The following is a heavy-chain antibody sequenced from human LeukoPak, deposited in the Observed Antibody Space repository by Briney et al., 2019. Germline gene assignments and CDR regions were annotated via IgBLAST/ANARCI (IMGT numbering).Heavy chain of an antibody. D-gene: IGHD4-17*01. CDR2: IYHSGST. Sequence: SETLSLTCAVSGGSISSSNWWSWVRQPPGKGLEWIGEIYHSGSTNYNPSLKSRVTISVDKSKNQFSLKLSSVTAADTAVYYCARFLTTVTTPRFDYWGQGTLVTVSS. J-gene: IGHJ4*02. CDR1: GGSISSSNW. CDR3: ARFLTTVTTPRFDY. V-gene: IGHV4-4*02.